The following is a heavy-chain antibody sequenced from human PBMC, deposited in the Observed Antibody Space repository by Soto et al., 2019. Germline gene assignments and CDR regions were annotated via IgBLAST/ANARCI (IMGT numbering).Heavy chain of an antibody. CDR2: INHSGST. V-gene: IGHV4-34*01. Sequence: SETLSLTCAVYGGSFSGYYWSWIRQPPGKGLEWIGEINHSGSTNYNPSLKSRVTKSVETSKNQFSLKLSSVTAADTAVYYCASGLHGSGSYYNWFDPWGQGTLVTVSS. CDR3: ASGLHGSGSYYNWFDP. J-gene: IGHJ5*02. D-gene: IGHD3-10*01. CDR1: GGSFSGYY.